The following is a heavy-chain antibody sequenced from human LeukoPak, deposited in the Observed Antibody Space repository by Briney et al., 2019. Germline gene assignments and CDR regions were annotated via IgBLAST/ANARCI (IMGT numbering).Heavy chain of an antibody. D-gene: IGHD2-15*01. CDR3: ARVYCSGGSCYRGYYYMDV. J-gene: IGHJ6*03. CDR1: GFTFGDYA. V-gene: IGHV4-34*01. CDR2: INHSGST. Sequence: GSLRLSCTASGFTFGDYAVSWVRQAPGKGLEWIGEINHSGSTNYNPSLKSRVTISVDTSKNQFSLKLSSVTAADTAVYYCARVYCSGGSCYRGYYYMDVWGKGTTVTVSS.